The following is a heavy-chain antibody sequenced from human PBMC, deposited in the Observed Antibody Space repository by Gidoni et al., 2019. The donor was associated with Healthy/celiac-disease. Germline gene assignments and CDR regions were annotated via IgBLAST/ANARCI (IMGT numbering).Heavy chain of an antibody. CDR3: ARIWFGELSYFDY. J-gene: IGHJ4*02. CDR1: GGSISSGGYY. Sequence: QVQLQESGPGLVKPSQTLSLPCTVSGGSISSGGYYWSWIRQHPGKGLEWIGYIYYSGSTYYNPSLKSRVTISVDTSKNQFSLKLSSVTAADTAVYYCARIWFGELSYFDYWGQGTLVTVSS. V-gene: IGHV4-31*03. D-gene: IGHD3-10*01. CDR2: IYYSGST.